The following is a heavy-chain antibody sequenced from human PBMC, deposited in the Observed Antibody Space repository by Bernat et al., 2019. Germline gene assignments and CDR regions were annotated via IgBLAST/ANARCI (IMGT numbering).Heavy chain of an antibody. J-gene: IGHJ6*02. V-gene: IGHV1-69*01. CDR1: GGTFSSYA. D-gene: IGHD3-10*01. Sequence: QVQLVQSGAEVKKPGSSVKVSCKASGGTFSSYAISWVRQAPGQGLEWMGGTIPIFGTANYAQKFQGRVTITADESTSTAYMELSSLRSEDTAVYYCARARVTMVRGVIPYYGMDVWGQGTTVTVSS. CDR2: TIPIFGTA. CDR3: ARARVTMVRGVIPYYGMDV.